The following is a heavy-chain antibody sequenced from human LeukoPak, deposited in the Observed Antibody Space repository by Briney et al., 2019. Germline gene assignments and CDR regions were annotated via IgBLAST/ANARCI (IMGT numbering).Heavy chain of an antibody. J-gene: IGHJ4*02. CDR3: ARAALGAAAGLNDY. CDR2: ISAYNGNT. Sequence: ASVKVSCKASGYTFTSYGISWVRQAPGQGLEWMGWISAYNGNTNYTQKLQGRVTMTTDTSTSTAYMELRSLRFDDTAVYYCARAALGAAAGLNDYWGQGTLVTVSS. CDR1: GYTFTSYG. D-gene: IGHD6-13*01. V-gene: IGHV1-18*01.